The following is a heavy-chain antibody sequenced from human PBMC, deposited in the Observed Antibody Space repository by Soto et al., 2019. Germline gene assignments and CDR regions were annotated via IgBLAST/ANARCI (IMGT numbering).Heavy chain of an antibody. J-gene: IGHJ3*02. Sequence: GESLKIYCKSSGYSFTSYWIGWVRQMPGKGLEWMGIIYPGDSDTRYSPSFQGQVTVSADKSISTAYLQRSSLKASDTAMYYCARLRLGSVDNGFDIWGQGTMVTVSS. CDR1: GYSFTSYW. CDR2: IYPGDSDT. D-gene: IGHD2-15*01. CDR3: ARLRLGSVDNGFDI. V-gene: IGHV5-51*01.